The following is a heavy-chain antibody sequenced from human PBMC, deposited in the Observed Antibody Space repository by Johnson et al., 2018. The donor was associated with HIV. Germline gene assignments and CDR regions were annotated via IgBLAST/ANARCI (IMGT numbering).Heavy chain of an antibody. J-gene: IGHJ3*02. CDR1: GFTVSSNE. CDR3: ARSGATTQDAFDI. D-gene: IGHD7-27*01. Sequence: VQLVESGGGVVQPGGSLRLSCAASGFTVSSNEMSWVRQAPGKGLEWVSSISGGSTYYADSRKGRFTISRDNSKNTLHLQMNNLRAEDTAVYYCARSGATTQDAFDIWGQGTMVTVSS. CDR2: ISGGST. V-gene: IGHV3-38*03.